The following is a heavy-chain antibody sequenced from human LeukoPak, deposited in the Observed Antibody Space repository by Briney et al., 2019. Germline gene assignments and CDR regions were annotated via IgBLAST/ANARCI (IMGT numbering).Heavy chain of an antibody. CDR1: GGPLNSSHYY. J-gene: IGHJ6*02. Sequence: SETLSLTRTVSGGPLNSSHYYWGWIRPSPREGLGWIGDIYYIGSTYYNPSLKSRVTISVDTSKNQFSLKLSSVTAADTAVYYCARDNYHDRHYYYGMDVWGQGTTVTVSS. CDR3: ARDNYHDRHYYYGMDV. CDR2: IYYIGST. V-gene: IGHV4-39*07. D-gene: IGHD3-22*01.